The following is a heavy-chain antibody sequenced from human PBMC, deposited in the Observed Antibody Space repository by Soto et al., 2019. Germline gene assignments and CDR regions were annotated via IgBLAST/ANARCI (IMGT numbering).Heavy chain of an antibody. J-gene: IGHJ4*02. CDR2: ISYDDTYK. CDR3: AGGDYGDSIDY. D-gene: IGHD4-17*01. V-gene: IGHV3-33*01. CDR1: GFTFDNYG. Sequence: PGGSLRLSCAASGFTFDNYGMLWVRQAPGKGLEWVALISYDDTYKYYTDSVRGRFTISRDNSKNILFLQMNSLKADDTAVYYCAGGDYGDSIDYWGQGTLVTVSS.